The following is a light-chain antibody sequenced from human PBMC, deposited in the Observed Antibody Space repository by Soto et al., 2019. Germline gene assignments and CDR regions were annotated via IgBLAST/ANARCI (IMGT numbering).Light chain of an antibody. J-gene: IGKJ4*01. CDR2: NAS. CDR3: QHYNISPLT. Sequence: DIQMTQSPSTLSASVGDRVTITCRASQSVSGWLAWYQQKPGKAPKLLIYNASNLESGVPSRFSGSGSGTEFTLTISSLQPDDFATYYCQHYNISPLTFGGGTKVEIK. V-gene: IGKV1-5*03. CDR1: QSVSGW.